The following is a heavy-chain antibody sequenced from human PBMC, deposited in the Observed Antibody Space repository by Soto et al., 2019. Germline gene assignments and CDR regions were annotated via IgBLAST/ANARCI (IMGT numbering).Heavy chain of an antibody. CDR1: GGTFSSYT. V-gene: IGHV1-69*08. Sequence: QVQLVQSGAEVKKPGSSVQVSCKASGGTFSSYTISWVRQAPGQGLEWMGRIIPILGIANYAQKFQGRVTITADKSTSTAYMELSSLRSEDTAVYYCARDGETAAGTSWPEYFQHWGQGTLVTVSS. D-gene: IGHD6-13*01. CDR3: ARDGETAAGTSWPEYFQH. CDR2: IIPILGIA. J-gene: IGHJ1*01.